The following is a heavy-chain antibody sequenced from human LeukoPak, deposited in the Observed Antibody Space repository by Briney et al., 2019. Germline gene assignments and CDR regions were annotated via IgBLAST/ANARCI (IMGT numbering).Heavy chain of an antibody. CDR3: ASTVRSGWYPPQLDY. CDR1: GGSIGSYY. J-gene: IGHJ4*02. V-gene: IGHV4-59*08. D-gene: IGHD6-19*01. Sequence: SETLSLTCTVSGGSIGSYYWSWIRQPPGKGLEWIGYIYYSGSTNYNPSLKSRVTISVDTSKNQFSLKLSSVTAADTAVYYCASTVRSGWYPPQLDYWGQGTLVTVSS. CDR2: IYYSGST.